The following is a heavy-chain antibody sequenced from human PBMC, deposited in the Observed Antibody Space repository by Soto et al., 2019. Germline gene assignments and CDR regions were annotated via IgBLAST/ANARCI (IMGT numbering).Heavy chain of an antibody. CDR3: ARDQVKGTMTIL. Sequence: GGSLRRSCAASGFTFMNYAIHWVRQAPGKGLEWVAVISYDGSNKYYADSVKGRFTISRDNSKNTMYLQMNSLSAEDTAVYHCARDQVKGTMTILWGQGTLVTVSS. CDR2: ISYDGSNK. J-gene: IGHJ4*02. V-gene: IGHV3-30-3*01. CDR1: GFTFMNYA. D-gene: IGHD4-17*01.